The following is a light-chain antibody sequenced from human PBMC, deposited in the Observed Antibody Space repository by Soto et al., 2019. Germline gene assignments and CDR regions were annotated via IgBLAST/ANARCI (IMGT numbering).Light chain of an antibody. CDR2: GAS. V-gene: IGKV3D-20*02. J-gene: IGKJ4*01. CDR1: QSVTSSH. Sequence: EIVLTQTPGTLSLSPGERATLSCRASQSVTSSHLAWYQQKPGQAPRLLIYGASNRATGIPARFSGSGSGTDFTLTITSLEPEDFAVYYCQHRSNWPLTFGGGTKVEIK. CDR3: QHRSNWPLT.